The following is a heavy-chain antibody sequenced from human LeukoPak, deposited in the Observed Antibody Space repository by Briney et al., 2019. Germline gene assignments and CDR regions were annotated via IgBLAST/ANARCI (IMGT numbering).Heavy chain of an antibody. CDR2: ISGSSTYI. CDR3: ASDRPYDY. CDR1: GFTFSSYT. Sequence: PGGSLRLSCAVSGFTFSSYTMTWVRQAPGKGLEWVSFISGSSTYINYADAVKGRFTISRDNAKNSLYLQMNSLRAEDTAVCYCASDRPYDYWGQGTLVTVSS. V-gene: IGHV3-21*01. J-gene: IGHJ4*02.